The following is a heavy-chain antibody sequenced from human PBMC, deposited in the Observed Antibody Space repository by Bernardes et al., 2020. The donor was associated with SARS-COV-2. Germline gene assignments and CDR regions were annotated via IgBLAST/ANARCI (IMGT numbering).Heavy chain of an antibody. CDR2: IYSSGYS. J-gene: IGHJ5*02. D-gene: IGHD3-16*01. CDR1: GDSISSSSYY. V-gene: IGHV4-39*01. CDR3: ARHLTSYFDP. Sequence: SETLSLTCTVSGDSISSSSYYWGWIRQPPGKGLEWIGSIYSSGYSFYNPSLKSRLTMSVDTSRSQFSLKLSSVTAADTAVYYCARHLTSYFDPWGLGTLVTVSS.